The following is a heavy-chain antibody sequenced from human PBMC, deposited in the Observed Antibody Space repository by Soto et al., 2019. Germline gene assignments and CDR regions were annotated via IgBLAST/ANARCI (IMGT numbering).Heavy chain of an antibody. D-gene: IGHD3-16*01. V-gene: IGHV1-2*04. CDR1: GYTFTGYY. Sequence: QVHLVQSGAEVKKPGASVKVSCKASGYTFTGYYIHWVRQAPGQGLEWMGWINPKGGGANIAQEFLGWVTMTSDTSISTTYMELSNLRSNDTAGYYCARDYYDGSASYGIEFWGQGTMVTVAS. J-gene: IGHJ3*01. CDR3: ARDYYDGSASYGIEF. CDR2: INPKGGGA.